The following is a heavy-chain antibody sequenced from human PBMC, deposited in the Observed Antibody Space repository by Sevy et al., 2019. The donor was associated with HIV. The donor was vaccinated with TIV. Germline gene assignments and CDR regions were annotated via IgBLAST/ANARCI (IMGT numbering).Heavy chain of an antibody. CDR2: FDPEDGET. CDR1: GYTLTELS. J-gene: IGHJ6*03. CDR3: ATRDIVVVPAPTDYYYYMDV. D-gene: IGHD2-2*01. V-gene: IGHV1-24*01. Sequence: ASVKVSCKVSGYTLTELSMHWVRQAPGKGLEWMGGFDPEDGETIYAQKFQGRVTMTEDTSTDTAYMELSSLRSEDTAVYYCATRDIVVVPAPTDYYYYMDVWGKGTTVTVSS.